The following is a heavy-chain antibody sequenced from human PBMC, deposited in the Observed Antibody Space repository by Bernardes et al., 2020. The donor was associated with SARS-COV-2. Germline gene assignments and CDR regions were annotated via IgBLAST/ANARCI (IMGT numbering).Heavy chain of an antibody. Sequence: GGSLRLSCAASGFRFSVFAMTWVRQAPEKGLEWVSGISGSGGSTYYADSVKGRFTISRDNSKNTLFLQMNSLRAEDTAVYYCARSMGYFNYWGQGTLVTVSS. CDR2: ISGSGGST. CDR1: GFRFSVFA. V-gene: IGHV3-23*01. D-gene: IGHD2-8*01. CDR3: ARSMGYFNY. J-gene: IGHJ4*02.